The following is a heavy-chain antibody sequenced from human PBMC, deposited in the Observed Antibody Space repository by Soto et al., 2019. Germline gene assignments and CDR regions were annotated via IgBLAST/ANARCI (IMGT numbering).Heavy chain of an antibody. J-gene: IGHJ5*02. D-gene: IGHD1-1*01. V-gene: IGHV4-38-2*01. CDR2: ISHRGDT. CDR1: AYSISSGYS. CDR3: ARRWGTGTFDP. Sequence: SETLSLTCAVSAYSISSGYSWGWIRQPPGKGLEWIGTISHRGDTYYNPSLQSRLTISLDTSKNQFSLKLSSVTAADTAVYYCARRWGTGTFDPWGQGTRVTVSS.